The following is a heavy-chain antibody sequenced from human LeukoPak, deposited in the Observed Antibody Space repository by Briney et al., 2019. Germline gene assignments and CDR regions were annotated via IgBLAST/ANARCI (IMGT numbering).Heavy chain of an antibody. J-gene: IGHJ5*02. D-gene: IGHD6-13*01. V-gene: IGHV3-66*02. CDR2: IYSGGST. CDR3: AKDGSSSWYYGWFDP. Sequence: GGSLRLSCAASGFTVSSNYMSWVRQAPGKGLEWVSVIYSGGSTYYADSVKGRFTISRDNSKNTLYLQMNSLRAEDTAVYYCAKDGSSSWYYGWFDPWGQGTLVTVSS. CDR1: GFTVSSNY.